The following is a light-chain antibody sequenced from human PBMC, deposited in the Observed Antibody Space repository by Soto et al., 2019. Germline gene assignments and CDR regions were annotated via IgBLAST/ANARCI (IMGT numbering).Light chain of an antibody. Sequence: EIVLTQSPGTLSLSPGERATLSCRASQSVSSSYLAWYQQKPGQAPRLLIYGASSRATGIPDRFSGSGSGTDFTLTIRRLEPEDFAVSYCQQYGSSPRYTFGQGAKLEIK. CDR2: GAS. CDR1: QSVSSSY. CDR3: QQYGSSPRYT. V-gene: IGKV3-20*01. J-gene: IGKJ2*01.